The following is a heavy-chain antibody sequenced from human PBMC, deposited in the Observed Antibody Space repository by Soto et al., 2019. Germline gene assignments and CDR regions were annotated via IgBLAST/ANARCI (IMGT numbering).Heavy chain of an antibody. CDR3: TRDVWFWEGYYYYGIDV. CDR2: ISSSSSTI. Sequence: GGSLRLSCAASGFTFSSYSMNWVRQAPGKGLEWVSYISSSSSTIYYADSVKGRFTISRDNAKNSLYLQMNSLRDEDTAVYYCTRDVWFWEGYYYYGIDVWGQGTTVTVSS. CDR1: GFTFSSYS. D-gene: IGHD3-10*01. V-gene: IGHV3-48*02. J-gene: IGHJ6*02.